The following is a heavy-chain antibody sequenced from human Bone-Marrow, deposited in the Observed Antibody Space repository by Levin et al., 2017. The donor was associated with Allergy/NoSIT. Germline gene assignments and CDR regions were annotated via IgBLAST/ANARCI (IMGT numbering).Heavy chain of an antibody. CDR1: GFTFDDYG. V-gene: IGHV3-9*01. J-gene: IGHJ4*02. Sequence: GGSLRLSCAASGFTFDDYGMHWVRQAPGKGLEWVSGISWNSGSRGYADSVKGRFTISRDNATDSLSLQMNSLRPEDTALYYCARDETAAYPYYLDDWGQGTLVTVSS. D-gene: IGHD2-15*01. CDR2: ISWNSGSR. CDR3: ARDETAAYPYYLDD.